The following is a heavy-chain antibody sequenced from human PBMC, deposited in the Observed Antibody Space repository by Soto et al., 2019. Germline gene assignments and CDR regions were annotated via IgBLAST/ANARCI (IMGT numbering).Heavy chain of an antibody. V-gene: IGHV4-59*01. J-gene: IGHJ4*02. D-gene: IGHD2-15*01. Sequence: PSETPSLTCTVSGGSIRPFYWSWVRQPPGKGLEWIGYLYYSGNTNYNPSLKSRVTISVDASKNQVSLRLTSVTAADTAVYYCARVGGVAARTFDYWGQGTVVTVSS. CDR1: GGSIRPFY. CDR3: ARVGGVAARTFDY. CDR2: LYYSGNT.